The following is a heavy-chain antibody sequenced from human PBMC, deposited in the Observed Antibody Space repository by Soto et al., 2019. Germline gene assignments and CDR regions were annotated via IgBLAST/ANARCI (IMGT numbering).Heavy chain of an antibody. Sequence: PSETLSLTCTVSGGSISSYYWSWIRQPPGKGLEWIGYIYYSGSTNYNPSLKSRVTISVDTSKNQFSLKLSSVTAADTAVYYCAREPMMYANFFNYWGQGTLVTVSS. J-gene: IGHJ4*02. CDR2: IYYSGST. V-gene: IGHV4-59*01. CDR1: GGSISSYY. D-gene: IGHD2-8*01. CDR3: AREPMMYANFFNY.